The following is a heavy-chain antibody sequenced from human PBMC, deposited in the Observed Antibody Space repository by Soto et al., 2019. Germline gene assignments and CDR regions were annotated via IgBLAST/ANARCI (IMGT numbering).Heavy chain of an antibody. Sequence: GGSLRLSCAASGFTFSSYGMHWVRQAPGKGLEWVAVISYDGSNKYYADSVKGRFTISRDNSKNTLYLQMNSLRAEDTAVYYCAKDRDTNWNDGDYYYYYYGMDVWGQGTTVTVSS. V-gene: IGHV3-30*18. J-gene: IGHJ6*02. D-gene: IGHD1-20*01. CDR3: AKDRDTNWNDGDYYYYYYGMDV. CDR1: GFTFSSYG. CDR2: ISYDGSNK.